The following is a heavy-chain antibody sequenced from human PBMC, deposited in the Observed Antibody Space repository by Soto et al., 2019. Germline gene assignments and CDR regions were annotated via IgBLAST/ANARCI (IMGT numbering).Heavy chain of an antibody. V-gene: IGHV3-74*01. D-gene: IGHD1-7*01. CDR2: IYTDGSRA. J-gene: IGHJ4*02. CDR1: GFSFSSHW. Sequence: EGQLVESGGGLVQPGGSLRLSCADSGFSFSSHWMHWVRQAPEKGLVWVSRIYTDGSRADYADSVKGRFTISRDNAKNTAYLQLNGLGAEDTAVYYWARGARNYYYFDYWGQGTLVTVSS. CDR3: ARGARNYYYFDY.